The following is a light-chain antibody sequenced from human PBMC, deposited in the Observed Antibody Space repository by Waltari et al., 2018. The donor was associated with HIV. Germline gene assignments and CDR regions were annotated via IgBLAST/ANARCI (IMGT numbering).Light chain of an antibody. J-gene: IGLJ3*02. CDR1: SSDVGGYNY. CDR3: CSYAGGYTLV. CDR2: DVT. V-gene: IGLV2-11*01. Sequence: SALTPPRSVSGSPGQSVTISCTGTSSDVGGYNYVSWYQQHPGKAPTLMIYDVTKRPSGVPDRFSGSKSGNTASLTIAGLQAEDEADYFCCSYAGGYTLVFGGGTKLTVL.